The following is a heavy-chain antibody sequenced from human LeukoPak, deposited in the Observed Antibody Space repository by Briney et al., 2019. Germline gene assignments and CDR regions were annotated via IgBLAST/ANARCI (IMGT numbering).Heavy chain of an antibody. CDR3: ARLVGATRFDY. Sequence: PGGSLRLSCAASGFTVSSNYMSWVRQAPGKGLEWVSVIYNGGTTYYTDSVKGRFTTSRDNSKNTLYLHMNSLRAEDTAVYYCARLVGATRFDYWGQGTLVTVSS. CDR1: GFTVSSNY. J-gene: IGHJ4*02. CDR2: IYNGGTT. D-gene: IGHD1-26*01. V-gene: IGHV3-66*01.